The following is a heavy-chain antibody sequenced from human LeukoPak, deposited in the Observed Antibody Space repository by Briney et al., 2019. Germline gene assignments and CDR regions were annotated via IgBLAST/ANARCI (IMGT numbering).Heavy chain of an antibody. Sequence: SETLSLTCTVSGASINSDTYYWGWIRQPPGKGLEWIGTHSHSGSAYYNPSLRSRITMSLDTSENQLSLKLHSVTAADTAIYYCATYRQVLLPFESWGQGTLVTVSS. CDR2: HSHSGSA. J-gene: IGHJ4*02. CDR1: GASINSDTYY. D-gene: IGHD2-8*02. CDR3: ATYRQVLLPFES. V-gene: IGHV4-39*07.